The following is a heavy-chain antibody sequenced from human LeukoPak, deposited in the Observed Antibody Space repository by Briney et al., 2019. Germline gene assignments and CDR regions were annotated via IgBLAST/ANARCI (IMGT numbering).Heavy chain of an antibody. V-gene: IGHV3-7*01. D-gene: IGHD2-2*01. CDR1: GFTFSEYW. CDR3: ARDRGGYCTSTSCQKPLDY. Sequence: PGGSLRLSCAVSGFTFSEYWMNWVRQAPGKGLEWVASIRQDGGEKSYVDSVKGRFTISRDNTKNSLYLQMNRLRVEDTAVYYCARDRGGYCTSTSCQKPLDYWGQGTLVTVSS. CDR2: IRQDGGEK. J-gene: IGHJ4*02.